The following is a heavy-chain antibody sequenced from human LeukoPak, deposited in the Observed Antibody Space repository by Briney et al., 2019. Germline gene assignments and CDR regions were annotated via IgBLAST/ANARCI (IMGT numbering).Heavy chain of an antibody. V-gene: IGHV4-4*07. D-gene: IGHD3-9*01. CDR3: ARDDFEYSVHNGMDV. CDR1: GGSISTYY. CDR2: VYRSGDT. J-gene: IGHJ6*02. Sequence: SETLSLTCSVSGGSISTYYWSWIRQPAGKGLEWIGRVYRSGDTNYNPSLKSQVTMSVDTSKNQISLRLRSVTAADTAVYYCARDDFEYSVHNGMDVWGQGTTVTVSS.